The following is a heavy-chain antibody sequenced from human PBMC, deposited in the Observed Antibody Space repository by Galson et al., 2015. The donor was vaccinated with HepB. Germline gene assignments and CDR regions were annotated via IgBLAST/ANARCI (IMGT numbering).Heavy chain of an antibody. CDR3: AKDGGRGYTYGPNWFDP. CDR2: VSYDGSNK. J-gene: IGHJ5*02. CDR1: GFTFSSYG. Sequence: SLRFSCAASGFTFSSYGMHWVRQAPGKGLEWVAVVSYDGSNKYYADSVKGRFTISRDNSKNTLYLQMNSLRAEDTAIYYCAKDGGRGYTYGPNWFDPWGQGTLVTVSS. D-gene: IGHD5-18*01. V-gene: IGHV3-30*18.